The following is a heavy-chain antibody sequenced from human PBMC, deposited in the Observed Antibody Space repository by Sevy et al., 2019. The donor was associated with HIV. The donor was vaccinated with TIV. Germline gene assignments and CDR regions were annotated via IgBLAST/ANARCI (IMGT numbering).Heavy chain of an antibody. V-gene: IGHV3-23*01. Sequence: GGSLRLSCSASGFTFIAFGMTWVRQAPGKGLEWISGISGGGAATAYEDSVKGRFIISRNNSKNTLHLQMNSLTAADAAVYYCARYGRIPVAGHTWFDPWGLGTLVTVSS. J-gene: IGHJ5*02. CDR3: ARYGRIPVAGHTWFDP. CDR2: ISGGGAAT. CDR1: GFTFIAFG. D-gene: IGHD6-19*01.